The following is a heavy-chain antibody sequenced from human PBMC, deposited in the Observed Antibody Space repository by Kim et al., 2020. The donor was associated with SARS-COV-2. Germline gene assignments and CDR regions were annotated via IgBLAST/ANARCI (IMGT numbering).Heavy chain of an antibody. D-gene: IGHD3-10*01. CDR2: IIPILGIA. V-gene: IGHV1-69*04. CDR1: GGTFSSYA. J-gene: IGHJ4*02. CDR3: VPGRGAAGGDY. Sequence: SVKVSCKASGGTFSSYAIIWVRQAPGQGLEWMGRIIPILGIANYAHKFQGRVTITADKSTSAAYMELSSLRSEDTAVYYCVPGRGAAGGDYWGQGTLV.